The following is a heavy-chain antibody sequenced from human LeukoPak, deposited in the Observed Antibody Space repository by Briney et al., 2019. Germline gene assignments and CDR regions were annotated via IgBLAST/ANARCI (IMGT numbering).Heavy chain of an antibody. J-gene: IGHJ5*02. V-gene: IGHV3-30*18. CDR1: GFTFSSYG. CDR2: ISYDGSNK. Sequence: PGRSLRLSCAASGFTFSSYGMHWVRQAPGKGLEWVAVISYDGSNKYYADSVKGRFTISRDNSKNTLYLQMNSLRAEDTAVYYCAKDANCFWSGYPYWFDPWGQGTLVTVSS. CDR3: AKDANCFWSGYPYWFDP. D-gene: IGHD3-3*01.